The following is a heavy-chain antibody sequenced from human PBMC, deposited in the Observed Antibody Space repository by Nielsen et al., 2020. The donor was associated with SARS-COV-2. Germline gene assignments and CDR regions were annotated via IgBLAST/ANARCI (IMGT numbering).Heavy chain of an antibody. CDR3: AKESRYYGSGSPYYGMDV. Sequence: GEFLKISCAASGFTFSSYGMHWVRQAPGKGLEWVAVIWYDGSNKYYADSVKGRFTISRDNAKNSLYLQMNSLRAEDTALYYCAKESRYYGSGSPYYGMDVWGQGTTVTVSS. D-gene: IGHD3-10*01. J-gene: IGHJ6*02. CDR2: IWYDGSNK. CDR1: GFTFSSYG. V-gene: IGHV3-33*03.